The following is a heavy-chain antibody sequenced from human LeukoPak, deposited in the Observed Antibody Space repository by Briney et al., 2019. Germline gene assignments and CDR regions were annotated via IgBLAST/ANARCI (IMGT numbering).Heavy chain of an antibody. CDR2: IIPIFGTA. D-gene: IGHD1-26*01. Sequence: GASVRVSCKASGGTFSSYAISWVRQAPGQGREWMGGIIPIFGTANYAQKFQGRVTITTDESTSTAYMELSSLRSEDTAVYYCARAYLGGGSYWGLDYWGQGTLVTVSS. V-gene: IGHV1-69*05. CDR1: GGTFSSYA. J-gene: IGHJ4*02. CDR3: ARAYLGGGSYWGLDY.